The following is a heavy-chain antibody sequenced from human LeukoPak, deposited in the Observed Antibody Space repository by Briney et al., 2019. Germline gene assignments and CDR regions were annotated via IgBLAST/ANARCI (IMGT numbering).Heavy chain of an antibody. CDR3: ARGQNWGSYFDY. CDR2: VNHSGST. V-gene: IGHV4-34*01. D-gene: IGHD7-27*01. Sequence: SETLSLTCAVYGESFSGYYWSWIRQPPGKGLEWIGEVNHSGSTNYNPSLKSRVTISVDTSKNQFSLKLSSVTAADTAVYYCARGQNWGSYFDYWGQGTLVTVSS. J-gene: IGHJ4*02. CDR1: GESFSGYY.